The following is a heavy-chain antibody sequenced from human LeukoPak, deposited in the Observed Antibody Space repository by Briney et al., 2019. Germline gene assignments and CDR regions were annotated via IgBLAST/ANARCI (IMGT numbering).Heavy chain of an antibody. V-gene: IGHV4-59*08. D-gene: IGHD1-1*01. J-gene: IGHJ2*01. CDR3: ARHGRVEGYFDL. Sequence: KPSETLSLTCTFSGDSIRSYYWSWIRQPPGKGLEWLGYIYYSGTTNYNPSLKSRLTMSLDTSKRQLSLRLTSVTAADTAVYYCARHGRVEGYFDLWGRGTLVTVSS. CDR1: GDSIRSYY. CDR2: IYYSGTT.